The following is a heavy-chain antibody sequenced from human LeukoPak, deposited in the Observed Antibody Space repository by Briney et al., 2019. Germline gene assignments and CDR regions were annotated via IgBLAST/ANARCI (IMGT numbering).Heavy chain of an antibody. D-gene: IGHD3-10*01. J-gene: IGHJ4*02. CDR1: NYSINNGYY. Sequence: SETLSLTCTVSNYSINNGYYWSWIRQPPGKGLEWIGYIYYSGSTHYNPSLKSRVTISIDTSKNQFSLKLSSVTAADTAVYYCARDLYGSGSYYPGLFDDWGQGTLVTVSS. V-gene: IGHV4-61*01. CDR2: IYYSGST. CDR3: ARDLYGSGSYYPGLFDD.